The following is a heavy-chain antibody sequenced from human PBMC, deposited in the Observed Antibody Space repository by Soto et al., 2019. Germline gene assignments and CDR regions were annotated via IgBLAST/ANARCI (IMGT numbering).Heavy chain of an antibody. Sequence: NPSETLSLTCTVSGGSISSYYWSWIRQPPGKGLEWIGYIYYSGSTNYNPSLKSRVTISVDTSKNQFSLKLSSVTAADTAVYYCASQINDILTGYYPAHFDYWGQGTLVTVSS. CDR3: ASQINDILTGYYPAHFDY. CDR1: GGSISSYY. D-gene: IGHD3-9*01. V-gene: IGHV4-59*08. CDR2: IYYSGST. J-gene: IGHJ4*02.